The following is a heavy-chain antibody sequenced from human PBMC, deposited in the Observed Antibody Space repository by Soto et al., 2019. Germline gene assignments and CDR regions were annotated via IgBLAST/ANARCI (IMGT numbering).Heavy chain of an antibody. J-gene: IGHJ5*02. Sequence: SETLSLTCAVYGGSFSGYYWSWIRQPPGKGLEWIGEINHSGSTNYNPSLKSRVTISVDKSKNQFSLKLSSVTAADTAVYYCARAPNSYGPGAFDPWGQGTLVTAPQ. D-gene: IGHD5-18*01. CDR3: ARAPNSYGPGAFDP. CDR2: INHSGST. V-gene: IGHV4-34*01. CDR1: GGSFSGYY.